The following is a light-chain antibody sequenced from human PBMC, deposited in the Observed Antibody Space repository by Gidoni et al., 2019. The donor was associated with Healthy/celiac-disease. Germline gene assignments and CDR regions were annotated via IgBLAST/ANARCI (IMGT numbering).Light chain of an antibody. V-gene: IGKV1-39*01. CDR2: AAS. Sequence: IQMTQSPSSLSASVGDRVTITGRASQSMNSYVNWYQQRAGQAPKLLIYAASSLQSGVLSRFSGSGSGTDFTRTISSLQPEDFATYYCQQSYSSSPISFGQXTRLEIK. CDR1: QSMNSY. CDR3: QQSYSSSPIS. J-gene: IGKJ5*01.